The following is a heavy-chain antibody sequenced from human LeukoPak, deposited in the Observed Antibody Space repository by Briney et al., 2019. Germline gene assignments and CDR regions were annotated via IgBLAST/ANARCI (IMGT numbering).Heavy chain of an antibody. CDR1: GFAFSSNW. V-gene: IGHV3-74*01. J-gene: IGHJ4*02. CDR3: ARGVPYDSWSGPHYSDY. CDR2: INSGGSGT. D-gene: IGHD3-3*01. Sequence: GGSLRLSCAASGFAFSSNWMHWVRQTPGKGLVWVSRINSGGSGTSYADSVEGRFTISRDSAKNSLYLQMNSLRAEDTAVYYCARGVPYDSWSGPHYSDYWGQGTLVTVSS.